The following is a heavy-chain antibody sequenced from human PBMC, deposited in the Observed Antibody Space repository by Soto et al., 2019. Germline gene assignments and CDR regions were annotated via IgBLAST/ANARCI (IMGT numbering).Heavy chain of an antibody. CDR2: ISSGSKTI. Sequence: GGSLRLSCAASGFTFSGYSVNWVRQAPGKGLEWVSYISSGSKTIYYAESVKGRFTVSRDNARSSQYLQMNSLRDEDTAVYYCAREDILGARSFDYWGQGTLVTVSS. CDR1: GFTFSGYS. V-gene: IGHV3-48*02. J-gene: IGHJ4*02. D-gene: IGHD1-26*01. CDR3: AREDILGARSFDY.